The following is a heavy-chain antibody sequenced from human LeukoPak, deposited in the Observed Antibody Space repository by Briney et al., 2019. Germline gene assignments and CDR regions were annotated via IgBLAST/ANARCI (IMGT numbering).Heavy chain of an antibody. Sequence: GGSLRLSCVASGFTFSTYWMHWVRQAPGKGLVWVSRINSDGSSISYADSVKGRFTISRDNAKNTLYLQMNSLRAEDTAVYYCAGVRPGSTTNGSYGMDVWGQGTTVTVSS. V-gene: IGHV3-74*01. CDR2: INSDGSSI. CDR1: GFTFSTYW. CDR3: AGVRPGSTTNGSYGMDV. J-gene: IGHJ6*02. D-gene: IGHD2-2*01.